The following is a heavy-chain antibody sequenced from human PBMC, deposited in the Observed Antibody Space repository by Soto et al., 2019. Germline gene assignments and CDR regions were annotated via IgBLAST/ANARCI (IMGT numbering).Heavy chain of an antibody. CDR1: GGSINSSSYF. D-gene: IGHD6-19*01. CDR2: IYYSGIT. V-gene: IGHV4-39*01. J-gene: IGHJ5*02. CDR3: ESHYRSGSRSWFDP. Sequence: SETLSLTCSVSGGSINSSSYFWGWVRQPPGKGLDLIGSIYYSGITYYNPSLRSRVTISVDTSKNQFSLKLSSVTAADTAVFYCESHYRSGSRSWFDPWGQGPWSPSPQ.